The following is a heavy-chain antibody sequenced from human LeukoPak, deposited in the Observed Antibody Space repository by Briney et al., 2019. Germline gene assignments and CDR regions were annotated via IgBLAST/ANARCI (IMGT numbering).Heavy chain of an antibody. CDR1: GGSISSYY. J-gene: IGHJ5*02. V-gene: IGHV4-4*07. CDR3: ARDKGDCSSTSCYYWFDP. Sequence: SETLSLTCTVSGGSISSYYWSWIRQPAGKGLEWIGRIYTSGGTNYNPSLKSRVTMSVDTSKNQFSLKLSSVTAADTAVYYCARDKGDCSSTSCYYWFDPWGQGTLVTVSS. D-gene: IGHD2-2*01. CDR2: IYTSGGT.